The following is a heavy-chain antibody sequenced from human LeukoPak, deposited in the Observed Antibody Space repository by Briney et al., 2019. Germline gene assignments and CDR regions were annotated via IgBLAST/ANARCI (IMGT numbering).Heavy chain of an antibody. J-gene: IGHJ4*02. CDR1: GYTFTSYG. CDR2: ISAYNGNT. D-gene: IGHD6-13*01. V-gene: IGHV1-18*01. Sequence: ASVKVSCKASGYTFTSYGTSWVRQAPGQGFEWMGWISAYNGNTNYAQKFQGRVTMTTDTSTSTAYMELNSLRSDDTAVYYCARGSKGYSSTWPQAEFDYWGQGTLVTVSS. CDR3: ARGSKGYSSTWPQAEFDY.